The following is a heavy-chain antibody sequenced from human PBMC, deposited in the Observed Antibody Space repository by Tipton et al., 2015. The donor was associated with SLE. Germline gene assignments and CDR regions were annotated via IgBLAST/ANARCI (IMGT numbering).Heavy chain of an antibody. J-gene: IGHJ4*02. CDR1: GLTFDDYA. Sequence: SLRLSCAASGLTFDDYAMHWVRQAPGKGLEWVSGITWKSDNIGYADSVKGRFTISRDNAKNSLYLQMNSLRPEDTALYYCVKDVGMWSGTGILVDFEYWGQGALVTVSS. V-gene: IGHV3-9*01. CDR3: VKDVGMWSGTGILVDFEY. CDR2: ITWKSDNI. D-gene: IGHD1-1*01.